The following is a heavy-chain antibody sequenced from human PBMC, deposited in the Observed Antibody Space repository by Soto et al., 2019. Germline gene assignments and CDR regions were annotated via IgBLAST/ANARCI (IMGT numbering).Heavy chain of an antibody. J-gene: IGHJ4*02. CDR2: ISGSGGST. CDR3: AKDLYYDFWSGFGFAY. CDR1: GFTFSSYA. Sequence: GGSLRLSCAASGFTFSSYAMSWVRQAPGKGLEWVSAISGSGGSTYYADSVKGRFTISRDNSKNTLYLQMNSLRAEDTAVYYCAKDLYYDFWSGFGFAYWGQGTLVTVSS. V-gene: IGHV3-23*01. D-gene: IGHD3-3*01.